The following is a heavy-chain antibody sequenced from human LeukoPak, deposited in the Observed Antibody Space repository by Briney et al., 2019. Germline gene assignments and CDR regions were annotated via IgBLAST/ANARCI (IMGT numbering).Heavy chain of an antibody. CDR3: ARRARGYCSSTSCSVFDY. Sequence: ASVKVSCKASGYTFTSYGISWVRQAPGQGLEWMGWISTYNDNTNYAQKLQGRVAMTSDTSTSTAYMELRSLRSDDTAVYYCARRARGYCSSTSCSVFDYWGQGTLVTVSS. D-gene: IGHD2-2*01. V-gene: IGHV1-18*01. J-gene: IGHJ4*02. CDR1: GYTFTSYG. CDR2: ISTYNDNT.